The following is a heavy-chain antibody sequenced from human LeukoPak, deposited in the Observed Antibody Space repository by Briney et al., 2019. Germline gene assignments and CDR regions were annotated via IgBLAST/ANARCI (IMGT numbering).Heavy chain of an antibody. D-gene: IGHD3-22*01. J-gene: IGHJ4*02. Sequence: SETLSLTCAVYGGSFSGYYWSWIRQPPGKGLEWIGEINHSGSTNYYPSLKSRVTISVDTSKNQFSLKLSSVTAADTAVYYCARANGYYYDSSGYYYYDDYWGQGTLVTVSS. CDR3: ARANGYYYDSSGYYYYDDY. V-gene: IGHV4-34*01. CDR1: GGSFSGYY. CDR2: INHSGST.